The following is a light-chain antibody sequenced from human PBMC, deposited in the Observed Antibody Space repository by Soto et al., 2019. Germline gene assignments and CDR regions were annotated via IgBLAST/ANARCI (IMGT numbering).Light chain of an antibody. V-gene: IGKV1-5*01. J-gene: IGKJ1*01. Sequence: DIQMTQSPPTLSASVGDRVTITCRASQSISNWLAWYQQKPGKAPKVLIYDASSLESGVPSRFSGSGSGTEFTPTISSLQPDDFATYYCQQYNSYWTFGQGTKVDIK. CDR1: QSISNW. CDR2: DAS. CDR3: QQYNSYWT.